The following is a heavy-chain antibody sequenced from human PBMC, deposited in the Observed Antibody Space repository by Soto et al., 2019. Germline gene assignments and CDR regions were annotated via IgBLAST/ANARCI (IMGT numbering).Heavy chain of an antibody. CDR3: ARGIVVVPAPIGYYYYGMDV. V-gene: IGHV1-69*13. CDR1: GGTFSSYA. D-gene: IGHD2-2*01. Sequence: SVKVSCKASGGTFSSYAISWVRQAPGQGLEWMGGIIPIFGTANYAQKFQGRVTITADESTSTAYMELSSLRSEDTAVYYCARGIVVVPAPIGYYYYGMDVWGQGTLVTVSS. CDR2: IIPIFGTA. J-gene: IGHJ6*02.